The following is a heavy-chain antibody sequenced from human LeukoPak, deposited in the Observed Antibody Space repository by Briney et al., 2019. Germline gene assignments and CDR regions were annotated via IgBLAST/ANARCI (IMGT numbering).Heavy chain of an antibody. D-gene: IGHD3-9*01. J-gene: IGHJ4*02. Sequence: SVKVSCKASVGTFSSYAISWVRQAPGQGLEWMGGIIPIFGTANYVQKFQGRVTITADESTSTAYMELSSLRSEDTAVYYWGNGLYDILSGADCWGQGTLVSVSS. V-gene: IGHV1-69*01. CDR3: GNGLYDILSGADC. CDR2: IIPIFGTA. CDR1: VGTFSSYA.